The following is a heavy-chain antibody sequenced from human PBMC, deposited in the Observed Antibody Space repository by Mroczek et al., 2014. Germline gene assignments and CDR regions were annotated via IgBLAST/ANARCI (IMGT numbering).Heavy chain of an antibody. J-gene: IGHJ6*03. Sequence: QVQLQESGPGLVKPSQTLSLTCTVSGGSISSGGYYWSWIRQHPGKGLEWIGYIYYSGSTYYNPSLKSRVTISVDTSKNQFSLKLSSVTAADTAVYYCARDSGGMNGSGAPDPHLYYMDVWGKGTTVTVSS. CDR3: ARDSGGMNGSGAPDPHLYYMDV. D-gene: IGHD3-10*01. V-gene: IGHV4-31*03. CDR2: IYYSGST. CDR1: GGSISSGGYY.